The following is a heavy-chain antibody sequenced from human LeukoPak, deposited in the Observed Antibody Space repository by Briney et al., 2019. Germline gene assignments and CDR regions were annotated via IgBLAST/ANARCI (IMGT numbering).Heavy chain of an antibody. CDR1: GFTVSSNY. J-gene: IGHJ5*02. Sequence: PGGSLRLSCAASGFTVSSNYMSWVRQAPGKGLEWVSVIYSGGSTYYADSVKGRFTISRDNSKNTLYLQMNSLRAEDTAVYYCARVEVTADWFDPWGQGTLVTVSS. V-gene: IGHV3-53*01. CDR3: ARVEVTADWFDP. CDR2: IYSGGST. D-gene: IGHD1-14*01.